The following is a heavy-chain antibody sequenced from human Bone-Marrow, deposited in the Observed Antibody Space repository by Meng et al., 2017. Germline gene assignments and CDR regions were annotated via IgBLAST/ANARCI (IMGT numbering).Heavy chain of an antibody. CDR2: ISSSSSYI. V-gene: IGHV3-21*01. CDR3: ARDGGSSWYYFDY. CDR1: GFTFSSYS. Sequence: GESLKISCAASGFTFSSYSMNWVRQAPVKGLEWVSSISSSSSYIYYADSVKGRFTISRDNAKNSLYLQMNSLRAEDTAVYYCARDGGSSWYYFDYWGQGTLVTVSS. D-gene: IGHD6-13*01. J-gene: IGHJ4*02.